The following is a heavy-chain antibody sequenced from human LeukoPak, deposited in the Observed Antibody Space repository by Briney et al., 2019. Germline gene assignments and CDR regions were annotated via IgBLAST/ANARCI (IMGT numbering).Heavy chain of an antibody. CDR1: GFTFSSYW. V-gene: IGHV3-7*01. CDR2: IKRDGSEK. Sequence: GGSLRLSCAASGFTFSSYWMSWVRQAPGKGLEWVANIKRDGSEKYYVDSVKGRFTISRDNAKNSLYLQMNSLRAEDTAVYYCARDGVGATFDYWGRGTLVTVSS. J-gene: IGHJ4*02. CDR3: ARDGVGATFDY. D-gene: IGHD1-26*01.